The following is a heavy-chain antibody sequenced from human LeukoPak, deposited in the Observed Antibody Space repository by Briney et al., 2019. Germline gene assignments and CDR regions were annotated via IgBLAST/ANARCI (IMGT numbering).Heavy chain of an antibody. D-gene: IGHD3-3*01. CDR3: ARGGGITIFGVVIMREYFQH. CDR1: GYTFTSYY. Sequence: ASVKVSCKASGYTFTSYYMHWVLQAPGQGLEWMGIINPSGGSTSYAQKFQGRVTMTRDTSTSTVYMELSSLRSEDTAVYYCARGGGITIFGVVIMREYFQHWGQGTLVTVSS. V-gene: IGHV1-46*03. J-gene: IGHJ1*01. CDR2: INPSGGST.